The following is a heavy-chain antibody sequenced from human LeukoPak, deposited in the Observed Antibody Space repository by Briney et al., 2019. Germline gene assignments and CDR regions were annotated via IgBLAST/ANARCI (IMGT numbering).Heavy chain of an antibody. D-gene: IGHD2-21*02. Sequence: ASVKVSCKASGHTFTSYTIHWVRQAPGQSLEWMGWISVGRGDSKCSQEFQGRVTLTRDTSATTAYLEVSSLRPEDMAVYYCARDGGDIVVVTSSYYYMDVWGKGTTVTVSS. CDR1: GHTFTSYT. CDR3: ARDGGDIVVVTSSYYYMDV. CDR2: ISVGRGDS. J-gene: IGHJ6*03. V-gene: IGHV1-3*03.